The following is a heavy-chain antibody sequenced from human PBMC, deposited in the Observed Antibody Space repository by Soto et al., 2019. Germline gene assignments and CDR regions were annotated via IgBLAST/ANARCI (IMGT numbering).Heavy chain of an antibody. V-gene: IGHV3-23*01. CDR2: VSLGADMT. J-gene: IGHJ6*02. CDR1: GFTLSSYA. Sequence: GGSLRLSFAASGFTLSSYAMRWVRQAPGKGLEWGSSVSLGADMTYNSDSVKGRFTIARDNSNNALFMQMNCLRMEDTAVYYCAREDRGGSGSPASYSYSGLDVWGQGTTVTVSS. CDR3: AREDRGGSGSPASYSYSGLDV. D-gene: IGHD3-10*01.